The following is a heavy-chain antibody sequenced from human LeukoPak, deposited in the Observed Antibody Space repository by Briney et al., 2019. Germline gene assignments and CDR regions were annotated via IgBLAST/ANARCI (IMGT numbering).Heavy chain of an antibody. D-gene: IGHD3-10*01. CDR2: ISAYNGNT. CDR1: GYTFIGYY. Sequence: GASVKVSCKASGYTFIGYYIHWIRQAPGQGLGWMGWISAYNGNTNYAQKLQGRVTMTTDTSTSTAYMELRSLRSDDTAVYYCARDQYYYGSGKYAFDIWGQGTMVTVSS. V-gene: IGHV1-18*04. J-gene: IGHJ3*02. CDR3: ARDQYYYGSGKYAFDI.